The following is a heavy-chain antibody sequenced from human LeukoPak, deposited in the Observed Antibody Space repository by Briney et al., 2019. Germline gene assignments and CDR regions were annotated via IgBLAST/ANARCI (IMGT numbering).Heavy chain of an antibody. CDR3: AKNLGGSCYSGVDY. J-gene: IGHJ4*02. V-gene: IGHV3-23*01. Sequence: GGSLRLSCAASGFTFSSYAMSWVRQAPGKGLEWVSTISYSGGSTCYADSVKGRFTISGDNSKNTLYLQMNSLRAEDTAVYYCAKNLGGSCYSGVDYWGQGTLVTVSS. D-gene: IGHD2-15*01. CDR1: GFTFSSYA. CDR2: ISYSGGST.